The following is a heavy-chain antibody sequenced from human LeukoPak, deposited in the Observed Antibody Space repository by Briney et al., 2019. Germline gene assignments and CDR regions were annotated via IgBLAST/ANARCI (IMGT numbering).Heavy chain of an antibody. D-gene: IGHD3-22*01. V-gene: IGHV3-21*01. Sequence: AGGSLRLSCAASGFTFSSYSMNWVRQAPGKGLEWVSSISSSSSYIYYADSVKGRFTISRDNAKNSLYLQMNSLRAEDTAVYYCARDGSGYYFYYFDYWGQGTLVTVSS. J-gene: IGHJ4*02. CDR2: ISSSSSYI. CDR3: ARDGSGYYFYYFDY. CDR1: GFTFSSYS.